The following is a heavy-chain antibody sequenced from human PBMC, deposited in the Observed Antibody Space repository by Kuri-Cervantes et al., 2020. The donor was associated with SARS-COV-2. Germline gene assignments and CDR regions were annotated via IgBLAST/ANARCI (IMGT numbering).Heavy chain of an antibody. CDR3: ARDRTVTTLYYYYMDV. Sequence: GSLRLSCSVAGDSISRSSYYWAWIRQPPGKGLEWIASIFYSGSTNYNPSLKSRVTISVDTSKNQFSLKLSSVTAADTAVYYCARDRTVTTLYYYYMDVWGKGTTVTVSS. CDR1: GDSISRSSYY. D-gene: IGHD4-17*01. V-gene: IGHV4-39*07. CDR2: IFYSGST. J-gene: IGHJ6*03.